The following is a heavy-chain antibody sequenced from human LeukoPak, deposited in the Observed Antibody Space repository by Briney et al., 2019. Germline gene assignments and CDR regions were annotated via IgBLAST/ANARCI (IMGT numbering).Heavy chain of an antibody. J-gene: IGHJ4*02. Sequence: ASVKVSCKASGYTFTSSDINWVRLAAGQGLEWMGWMNPNSGNTGSAQKFQGRVTMTRNTSMSTAYMELSSLRSEDTAVYYCARAVREAVTGRRLDSWGQGTPVTVSS. D-gene: IGHD6-19*01. CDR1: GYTFTSSD. CDR3: ARAVREAVTGRRLDS. CDR2: MNPNSGNT. V-gene: IGHV1-8*01.